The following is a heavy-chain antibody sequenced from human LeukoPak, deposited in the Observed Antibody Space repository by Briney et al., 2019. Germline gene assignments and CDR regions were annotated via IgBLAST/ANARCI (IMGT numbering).Heavy chain of an antibody. J-gene: IGHJ4*02. CDR3: AKDSRISGSYTGFDY. CDR1: GFTFSSYA. CDR2: IRGSGGST. Sequence: GGSLRLSCAASGFTFSSYAMSWVRQAPGKGLEWVSAIRGSGGSTNYADSVKGRFTISRDNSKNTLYLQMNSLRAEDTAVYYCAKDSRISGSYTGFDYWGQGTLVTVSS. D-gene: IGHD1-26*01. V-gene: IGHV3-23*01.